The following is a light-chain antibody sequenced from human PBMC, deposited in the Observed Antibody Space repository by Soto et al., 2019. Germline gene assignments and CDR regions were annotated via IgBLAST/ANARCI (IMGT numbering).Light chain of an antibody. Sequence: DIQMTQSPSSLSASVGDRVTITCRASQSISSYLNWYQQKPGKAPKLLISAASSLQSGVPSRFSGSGSGTDFTLTISSLQPEDFATYYCQQSYSTPYTLGQGTKLDIK. J-gene: IGKJ2*01. V-gene: IGKV1-39*01. CDR3: QQSYSTPYT. CDR2: AAS. CDR1: QSISSY.